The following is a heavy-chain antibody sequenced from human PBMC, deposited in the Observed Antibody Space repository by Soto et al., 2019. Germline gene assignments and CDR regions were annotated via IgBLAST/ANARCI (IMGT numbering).Heavy chain of an antibody. J-gene: IGHJ3*02. V-gene: IGHV1-2*02. CDR2: INPATGAA. Sequence: QLHLVQSGAVVKKPGASVTVSCSASGYPVTAYYMHWVRQAPGRGLEWMGGINPATGAAKYTQTFQGRVNMTRDAVKRTVFMELTGLASGVTAFFFCAGRGGVGVAGSAAFDMWGQGTLVTVSS. D-gene: IGHD3-3*01. CDR1: GYPVTAYY. CDR3: AGRGGVGVAGSAAFDM.